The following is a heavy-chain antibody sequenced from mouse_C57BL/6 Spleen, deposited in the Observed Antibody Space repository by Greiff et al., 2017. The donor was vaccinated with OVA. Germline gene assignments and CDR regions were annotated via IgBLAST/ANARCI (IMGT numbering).Heavy chain of an antibody. CDR1: GYTFTEYT. CDR2: FYPGSGSI. V-gene: IGHV1-62-2*01. Sequence: QVQLKESGAELVKPGASVKLSCKASGYTFTEYTIHWVKQRSGQGLEWIGWFYPGSGSIKYNEKFKDKATLTADKSSSTVYMELSRLTSEDSAVYVCERHEESLYYDYDGPAWFADWGQGTLVTVSA. D-gene: IGHD2-4*01. J-gene: IGHJ3*01. CDR3: ERHEESLYYDYDGPAWFAD.